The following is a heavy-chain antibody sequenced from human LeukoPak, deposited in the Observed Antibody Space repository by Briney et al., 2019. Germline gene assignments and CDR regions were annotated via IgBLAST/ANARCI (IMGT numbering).Heavy chain of an antibody. CDR1: GFTFSDYW. J-gene: IGHJ4*02. CDR3: ARLIRPYFDY. CDR2: IKQDGSEK. V-gene: IGHV3-7*05. Sequence: PGGSLRLSCAASGFTFSDYWMSWVRQAPGKGLEWVASIKQDGSEKYYVDSVKGRFTISRDNAKNSLYLQMNSLRAEDTAVYYCARLIRPYFDYWGQGTLVTVSS.